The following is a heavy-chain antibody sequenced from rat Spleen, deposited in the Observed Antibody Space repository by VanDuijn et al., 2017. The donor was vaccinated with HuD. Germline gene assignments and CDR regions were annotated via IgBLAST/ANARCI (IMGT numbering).Heavy chain of an antibody. CDR3: AREDYGGYRY. J-gene: IGHJ2*01. CDR1: GFSLTSYH. Sequence: QVQLKESGPGLVQPSQTLSLTCTVSGFSLTSYHVIWVRQPPGKGLEWMGIIWGNGNTNYISALKSRLSISRDTSTSQVFLKMNNLQAEDTAMYFCAREDYGGYRYWGQGVMVTVSS. CDR2: IWGNGNT. V-gene: IGHV2S61*01. D-gene: IGHD1-11*01.